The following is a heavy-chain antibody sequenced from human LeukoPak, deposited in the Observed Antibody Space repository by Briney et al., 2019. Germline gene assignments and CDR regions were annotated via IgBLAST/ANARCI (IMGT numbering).Heavy chain of an antibody. J-gene: IGHJ4*02. CDR1: GFTFSDYY. Sequence: GGSLRLSCAASGFTFSDYYMSWIRQAPGKGLEWVSYIGSSGSTIYYADSVKGRFTISRDNAKNSLYLQMNSLRAEDTAVYYCARQKQLATPFDYWGQGTLVTVSS. D-gene: IGHD6-13*01. CDR3: ARQKQLATPFDY. CDR2: IGSSGSTI. V-gene: IGHV3-11*01.